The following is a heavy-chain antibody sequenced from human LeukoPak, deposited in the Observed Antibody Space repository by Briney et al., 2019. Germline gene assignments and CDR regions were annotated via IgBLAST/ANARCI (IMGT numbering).Heavy chain of an antibody. D-gene: IGHD2/OR15-2a*01. V-gene: IGHV4-4*09. J-gene: IGHJ4*02. CDR2: IYTSGST. CDR1: GGSISSYY. CDR3: ARRPPSNSVGYDY. Sequence: PSETLSLTCTVSGGSISSYYWSWIRQPPGKGLEWIEYIYTSGSTNYNPSLRSRVTISVDTFKNQFSLKLSSVTAADTAVYYCARRPPSNSVGYDYWGQGTLVTVSS.